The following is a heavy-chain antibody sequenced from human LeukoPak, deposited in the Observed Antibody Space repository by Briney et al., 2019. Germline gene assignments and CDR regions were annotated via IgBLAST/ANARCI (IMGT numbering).Heavy chain of an antibody. J-gene: IGHJ5*02. Sequence: GGSLKLSCAASGFTFSGSAMHWVRQASGKGLEWVGRIRSKANSYATAYAASVKGRFTISRDDSKNTAYLQMNSLKTEDTAVYYCTRGIAAAGTGFWFDPWGQGTLVTVSS. V-gene: IGHV3-73*01. CDR1: GFTFSGSA. CDR2: IRSKANSYAT. CDR3: TRGIAAAGTGFWFDP. D-gene: IGHD6-13*01.